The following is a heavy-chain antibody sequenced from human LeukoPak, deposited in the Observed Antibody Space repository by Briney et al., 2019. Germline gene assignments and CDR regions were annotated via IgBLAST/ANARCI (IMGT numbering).Heavy chain of an antibody. D-gene: IGHD6-13*01. CDR1: GFTFSSYA. V-gene: IGHV3-30-3*01. Sequence: GGSLRLSCAASGFTFSSYAMHWVRQAPGKGLEWVAVISYDGSNKYYADSVKGRFTISRDNSKNTLYLQMNSLRAEDTAVYYCARGYSSSWRGQYYFDYWGQGTLVTVSS. CDR3: ARGYSSSWRGQYYFDY. J-gene: IGHJ4*02. CDR2: ISYDGSNK.